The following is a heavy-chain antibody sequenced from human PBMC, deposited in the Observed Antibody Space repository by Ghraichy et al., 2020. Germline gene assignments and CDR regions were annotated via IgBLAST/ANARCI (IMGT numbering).Heavy chain of an antibody. Sequence: ASVKVPCKASGYTFTSYDINWVRQATGQGLEWMGWMNPNSGNTGYAQKFQGRVTMTRNTSISTAYMERSSLRSEDTAVYYCALRAGGYDNQLFAFDIWGQGTMVTVSS. CDR3: ALRAGGYDNQLFAFDI. CDR1: GYTFTSYD. D-gene: IGHD3-10*01. V-gene: IGHV1-8*01. CDR2: MNPNSGNT. J-gene: IGHJ3*02.